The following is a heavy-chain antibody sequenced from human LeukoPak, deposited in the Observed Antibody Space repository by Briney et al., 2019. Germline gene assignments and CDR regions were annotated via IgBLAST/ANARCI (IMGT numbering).Heavy chain of an antibody. CDR2: INPNSGGT. D-gene: IGHD3-3*01. Sequence: ASVKVSCKASGYTFTGYYMHWVRQAPGQGLEWMGWINPNSGGTNYAQKFQGRVTMTRDTSISTAYMELSRLRSDDTAVYYCARDQNYDFWSGYYYYYYYMDVWGKGTTVTVSS. CDR1: GYTFTGYY. J-gene: IGHJ6*03. V-gene: IGHV1-2*02. CDR3: ARDQNYDFWSGYYYYYYYMDV.